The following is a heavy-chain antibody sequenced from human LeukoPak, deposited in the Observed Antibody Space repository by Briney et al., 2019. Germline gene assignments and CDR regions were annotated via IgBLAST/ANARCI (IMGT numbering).Heavy chain of an antibody. CDR3: ARGPTISETGYFDY. Sequence: SETLSLTCAVYGGSFSAYYWSWLRQSPGKGLEWIAEINHRGDTNYNPPVKSRVTISVDTSKNKFSLKVRSLTAADTAVYYCARGPTISETGYFDYWGQGTLVTVSS. CDR1: GGSFSAYY. J-gene: IGHJ4*03. D-gene: IGHD1-1*01. CDR2: INHRGDT. V-gene: IGHV4-34*01.